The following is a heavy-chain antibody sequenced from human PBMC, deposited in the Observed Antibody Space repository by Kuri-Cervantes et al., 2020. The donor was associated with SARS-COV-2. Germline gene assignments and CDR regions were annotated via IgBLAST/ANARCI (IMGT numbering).Heavy chain of an antibody. CDR3: AREPARRDYFDY. CDR2: LSSSSSYI. Sequence: LSLTCAASGFTFSSYNMNWVRQAPGKGLEWVSSLSSSSSYIYYADSVKGRFTISRDNAKNSMYLQMNSLRAEDTAVYYCAREPARRDYFDYWGQGTLVTVSS. D-gene: IGHD6-6*01. J-gene: IGHJ4*02. CDR1: GFTFSSYN. V-gene: IGHV3-21*01.